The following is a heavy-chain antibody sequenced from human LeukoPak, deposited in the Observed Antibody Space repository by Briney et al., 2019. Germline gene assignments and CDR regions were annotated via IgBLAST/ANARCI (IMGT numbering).Heavy chain of an antibody. CDR3: ARAQSKQWVDG. J-gene: IGHJ4*02. Sequence: PSETLSLTCTVSGGSISSYYWSWIRQPPGKGLEWIGYIYYSGSTNYNPSLKSRVTISVDTSKNQFSLKLSSVTAADTAVYYCARAQSKQWVDGWGQGTLVTVSS. CDR1: GGSISSYY. D-gene: IGHD6-19*01. CDR2: IYYSGST. V-gene: IGHV4-59*01.